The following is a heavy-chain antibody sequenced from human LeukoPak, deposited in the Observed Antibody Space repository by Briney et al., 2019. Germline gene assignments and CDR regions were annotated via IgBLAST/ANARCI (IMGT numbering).Heavy chain of an antibody. CDR1: GCSISSGGYY. V-gene: IGHV4-31*03. CDR3: ASVRRDGYNRYFDY. J-gene: IGHJ4*02. Sequence: SQTLSLTCNVSGCSISSGGYYWSWIRQHPGKGLEWIGYIYYSGSTYYNPSLKSRVTISVDTSKNQFSLKLSSVTAADTAVYYCASVRRDGYNRYFDYWGQGTLVTVSS. CDR2: IYYSGST. D-gene: IGHD5-24*01.